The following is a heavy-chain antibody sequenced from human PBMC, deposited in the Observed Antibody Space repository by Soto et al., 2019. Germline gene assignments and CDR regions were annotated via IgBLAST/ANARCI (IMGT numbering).Heavy chain of an antibody. D-gene: IGHD6-6*01. CDR3: ARDDFSSSSADY. V-gene: IGHV1-69*08. CDR2: IIPILGIA. Sequence: QVQLVQSGAEVKKPGSSVKVSCKASGGTFSSNTISWVRQAPGQGLEWMGRIIPILGIANYAQKFQGRVTITADKSTSTAYMELSSLRSEDTAVYYCARDDFSSSSADYWGQGTLVTVSS. J-gene: IGHJ4*02. CDR1: GGTFSSNT.